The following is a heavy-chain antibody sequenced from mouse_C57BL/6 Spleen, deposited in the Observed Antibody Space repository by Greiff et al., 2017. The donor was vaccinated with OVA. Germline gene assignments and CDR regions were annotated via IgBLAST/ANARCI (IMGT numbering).Heavy chain of an antibody. Sequence: QVQLQQPGAELVKPGASVKLSCKASGYTFTSYWMNWVKQRPGQGLEWIGMIHPNSGSTNYNEKFKSKATLTVDKSSSTVYMQLSSLTSEDSAVYYCARETAQALFDYWGQGTLVTVSA. D-gene: IGHD3-2*02. CDR2: IHPNSGST. V-gene: IGHV1-64*01. J-gene: IGHJ3*01. CDR1: GYTFTSYW. CDR3: ARETAQALFDY.